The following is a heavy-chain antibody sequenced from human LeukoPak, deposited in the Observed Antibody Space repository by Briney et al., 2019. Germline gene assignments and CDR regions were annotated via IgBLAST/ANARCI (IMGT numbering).Heavy chain of an antibody. CDR2: ISSSSSYI. J-gene: IGHJ4*02. CDR1: GFTFSSYS. V-gene: IGHV3-21*01. Sequence: GGSLRLSCAASGFTFSSYSMNWVRQAPGKGLEWVSSISSSSSYIYYADSVKGRFTISRDNAKNSLYLQMNSLRAEDTAVYYCARDRSFLELLAAPSEYWGQGTLVTVSS. CDR3: ARDRSFLELLAAPSEY. D-gene: IGHD3-3*01.